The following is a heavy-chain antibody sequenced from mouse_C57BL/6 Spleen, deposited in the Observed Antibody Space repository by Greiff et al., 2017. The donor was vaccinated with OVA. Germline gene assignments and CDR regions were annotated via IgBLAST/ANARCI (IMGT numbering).Heavy chain of an antibody. V-gene: IGHV1-15*01. J-gene: IGHJ4*01. CDR1: GYTFTDYE. CDR2: IDPETGGT. Sequence: QVQLQQSGAELARPGASVTLSCKASGYTFTDYEMHWVKQTPVHGLEWIGAIDPETGGTAYNQKFKGKAILTADKSSSPAYMELRSLTSEDSAVYYCTPHYYAMDYWGQGTSVTVSS. CDR3: TPHYYAMDY.